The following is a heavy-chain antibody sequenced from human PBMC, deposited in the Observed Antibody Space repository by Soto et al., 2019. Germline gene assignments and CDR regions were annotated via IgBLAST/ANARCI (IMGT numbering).Heavy chain of an antibody. J-gene: IGHJ3*02. D-gene: IGHD2-21*01. CDR3: ARVLGDLAFDM. CDR2: ISYDGGDR. CDR1: GFTFTIHA. V-gene: IGHV3-30-3*01. Sequence: QVHLVESGGGVVQPGRSLRLSCAASGFTFTIHAMHWVRQAPGRGLEWVAGISYDGGDRNYADSVKGRFTISRDNSKNTLDLQMNSLRAEDTAVYYCARVLGDLAFDMWGQGTRVTVSS.